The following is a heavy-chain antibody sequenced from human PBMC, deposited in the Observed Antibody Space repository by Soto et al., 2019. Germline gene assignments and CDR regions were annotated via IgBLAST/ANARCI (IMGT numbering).Heavy chain of an antibody. D-gene: IGHD4-17*01. CDR1: GITLSNAW. Sequence: SLRLSCAASGITLSNAWMSWVRQAPGKGLEWVGRIKSKTDGGTTDYAAPVKGRFTISRDDSKNTLYLQMNSLKTEDTAVYYCTTEEGDYGGFDPWGQGTLVTVSS. V-gene: IGHV3-15*01. J-gene: IGHJ5*02. CDR2: IKSKTDGGTT. CDR3: TTEEGDYGGFDP.